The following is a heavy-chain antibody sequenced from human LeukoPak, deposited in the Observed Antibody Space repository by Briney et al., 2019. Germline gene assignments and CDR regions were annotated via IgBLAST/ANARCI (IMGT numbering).Heavy chain of an antibody. D-gene: IGHD3-22*01. Sequence: ASVKVSCKASRGTFMNYALNWVRQAPGKGLEWMGGTTPIFGSAEYAQKFQGRVTVTTDESTSTGYMEMSSLRSDDTAVYYCAGALFHYDSSGYDMDGYGIWGQGTMVTVSS. CDR3: AGALFHYDSSGYDMDGYGI. J-gene: IGHJ3*02. CDR2: TTPIFGSA. CDR1: RGTFMNYA. V-gene: IGHV1-69*05.